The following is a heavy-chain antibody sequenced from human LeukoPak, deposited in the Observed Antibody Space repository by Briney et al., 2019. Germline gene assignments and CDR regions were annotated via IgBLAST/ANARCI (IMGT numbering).Heavy chain of an antibody. Sequence: GGSLRLSCAASGFTFSSYAMSWVRQAPGKGLEWVSAISGSGGSTYYADSVKGRSTISRDNSKNTLYLQMNSLRAEDTAVYYCAMGPTAMENYYYYGMDVWGKGTTVTVSS. J-gene: IGHJ6*04. CDR2: ISGSGGST. CDR1: GFTFSSYA. D-gene: IGHD5-18*01. CDR3: AMGPTAMENYYYYGMDV. V-gene: IGHV3-23*01.